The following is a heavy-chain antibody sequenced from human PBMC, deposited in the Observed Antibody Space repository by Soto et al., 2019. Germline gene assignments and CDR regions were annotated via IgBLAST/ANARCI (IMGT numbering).Heavy chain of an antibody. J-gene: IGHJ4*02. CDR1: GFAFSGSA. CDR3: TRRYFYDASGSYQGDF. CDR2: IRSKANNYAT. V-gene: IGHV3-73*01. Sequence: GGSLRLSCAASGFAFSGSAMHWVRQASGKGLEWVGRIRSKANNYATHYDASVKGRFTISRDDSKDTAYLQMNSLKIEDTAVYYCTRRYFYDASGSYQGDFWGQGTLVTVSS. D-gene: IGHD3-22*01.